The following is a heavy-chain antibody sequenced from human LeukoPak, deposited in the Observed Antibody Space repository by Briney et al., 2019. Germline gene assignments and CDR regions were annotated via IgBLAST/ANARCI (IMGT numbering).Heavy chain of an antibody. CDR2: INSDGSST. D-gene: IGHD3-22*01. CDR1: GFTFSSYW. J-gene: IGHJ5*02. Sequence: GGSLRLSCAASGFTFSSYWMHWVRQAPGKGLVWVSRINSDGSSTSYADSVKGRFTISRDNAKNTLYLQMNSLRAEDTAVYYCARAANYYDSSGYYTNWFDPWGQGTLVTVSS. V-gene: IGHV3-74*01. CDR3: ARAANYYDSSGYYTNWFDP.